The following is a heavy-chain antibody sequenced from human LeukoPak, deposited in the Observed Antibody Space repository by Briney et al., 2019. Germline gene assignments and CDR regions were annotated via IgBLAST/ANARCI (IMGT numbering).Heavy chain of an antibody. CDR1: GGSISSYY. CDR2: IYYSGST. V-gene: IGHV4-59*01. D-gene: IGHD4-11*01. CDR3: ARAKGLPTYNWFDP. Sequence: PSETLSLTCTVSGGSISSYYWSWIRQPPGKGLEWIGYIYYSGSTNYNPSLKSRVTISVDTSKNQFSPKLSSVTAADTAVYYCARAKGLPTYNWFDPWGQGTLVTVSS. J-gene: IGHJ5*02.